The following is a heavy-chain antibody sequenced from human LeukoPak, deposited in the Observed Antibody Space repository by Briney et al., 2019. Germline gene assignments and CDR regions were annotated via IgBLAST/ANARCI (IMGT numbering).Heavy chain of an antibody. D-gene: IGHD3-22*01. J-gene: IGHJ6*02. V-gene: IGHV3-15*01. CDR2: IKSKTDGGTT. CDR3: TGPLLPMVYGMDV. Sequence: GGSLRLSCAASGFTFSNAWMSWVRQAPGKRLEWVGRIKSKTDGGTTDYAAPVKGRFTISRDDSKNTLYLQMNSLKTEDTAVYYCTGPLLPMVYGMDVWGQGTTVTVSS. CDR1: GFTFSNAW.